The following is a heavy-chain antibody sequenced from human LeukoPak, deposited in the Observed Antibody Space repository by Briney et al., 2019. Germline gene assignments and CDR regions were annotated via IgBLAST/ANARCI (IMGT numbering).Heavy chain of an antibody. D-gene: IGHD1-26*01. Sequence: GESLKISCKGSGYSFTSYWIGWVRQMPGKVLEWMGIIYPGDSDTRYSPSFQGQVTISADKSISTAYLQWSSLKASDTAMYYCACAPSVGATGYWFDPWGQGTLVTVSS. V-gene: IGHV5-51*01. CDR2: IYPGDSDT. CDR3: ACAPSVGATGYWFDP. CDR1: GYSFTSYW. J-gene: IGHJ5*02.